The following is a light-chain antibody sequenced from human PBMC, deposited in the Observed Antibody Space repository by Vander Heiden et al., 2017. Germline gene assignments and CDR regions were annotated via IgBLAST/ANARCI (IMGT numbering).Light chain of an antibody. CDR3: QQFNSYPLT. V-gene: IGKV1-13*02. Sequence: AIQLTQPPSSLSAPVGDRVTITCRASQGISSALAWYQQKPGKAPKLLIYDASSLESGVPSRFSGSGSGTDFTLTISSLQPEDFATYYCQQFNSYPLTFGQGTQLEIK. CDR1: QGISSA. CDR2: DAS. J-gene: IGKJ5*01.